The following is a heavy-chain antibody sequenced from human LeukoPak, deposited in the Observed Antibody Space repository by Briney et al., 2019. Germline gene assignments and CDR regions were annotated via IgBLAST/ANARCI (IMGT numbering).Heavy chain of an antibody. J-gene: IGHJ6*03. CDR3: ARGKGTPHYYYYYHMDV. CDR1: GGSFSGYY. D-gene: IGHD1-1*01. Sequence: SETLSLTCAVYGGSFSGYYWSWIRQPPGKGLEWIGEINHSGSTNYNPSLKSRVTISVDTSKNQFSLKLSSVTAADTAVYYCARGKGTPHYYYYYHMDVWGKGTTVTISS. V-gene: IGHV4-34*01. CDR2: INHSGST.